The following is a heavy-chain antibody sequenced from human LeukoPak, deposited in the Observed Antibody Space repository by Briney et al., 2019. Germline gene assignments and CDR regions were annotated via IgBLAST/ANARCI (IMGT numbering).Heavy chain of an antibody. CDR1: GGSISSYY. CDR2: INHSGST. CDR3: ARDRQYLRVLDY. Sequence: SETLSLACTVSGGSISSYYWSWIRQPPGKGLEWIGEINHSGSTNYNPSLKSRVTISVDTSKNQFSLKLSSVTAADTAVYYCARDRQYLRVLDYWGQGTLVTVSS. D-gene: IGHD2/OR15-2a*01. J-gene: IGHJ4*02. V-gene: IGHV4-34*01.